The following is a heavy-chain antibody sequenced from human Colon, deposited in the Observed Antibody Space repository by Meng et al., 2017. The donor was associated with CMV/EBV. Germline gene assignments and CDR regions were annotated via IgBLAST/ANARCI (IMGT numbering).Heavy chain of an antibody. CDR1: GDSVSSNSAA. J-gene: IGHJ5*02. CDR2: TYYRSQWYN. V-gene: IGHV6-1*01. Sequence: QPQWQQPGPGLVIPSPTPSLTCAISGDSVSSNSAAWNWIRQSPSRGLEWLGRTYYRSQWYNEYAVSVRSRITINPDTAKNQFSLQLNSVTPEDTAVYYCARGGKYTSGSYFDPWGQGTLVTVSS. D-gene: IGHD6-19*01. CDR3: ARGGKYTSGSYFDP.